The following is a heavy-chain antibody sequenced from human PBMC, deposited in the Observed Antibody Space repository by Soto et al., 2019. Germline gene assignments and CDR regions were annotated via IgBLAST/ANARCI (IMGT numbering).Heavy chain of an antibody. V-gene: IGHV3-74*01. CDR3: AVGRYFDWLFPGGEVYGMDV. Sequence: GGSLRLSCAASGFTFSSYWMHWVRQAPGKGLVWVSRINSDGSSTSYADSVKGRFTISRDNAKNTLYLQMNSLRAEDTAVYYCAVGRYFDWLFPGGEVYGMDVWGQGTTVTVSS. CDR1: GFTFSSYW. CDR2: INSDGSST. D-gene: IGHD3-9*01. J-gene: IGHJ6*02.